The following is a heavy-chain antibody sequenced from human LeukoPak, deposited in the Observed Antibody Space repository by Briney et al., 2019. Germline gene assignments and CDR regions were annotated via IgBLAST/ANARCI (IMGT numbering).Heavy chain of an antibody. J-gene: IGHJ4*02. V-gene: IGHV4-34*01. D-gene: IGHD3-10*01. CDR2: INHSGST. Sequence: SETLSLTCVVYGGSFSGYYWSWIRQPPGKGLEWIGEINHSGSTNYNPSLKSRVTISVDTSKNQFSLKLSSVTAADTAVYYCARVGADGSGFLFDYWGQGTLVTVSS. CDR3: ARVGADGSGFLFDY. CDR1: GGSFSGYY.